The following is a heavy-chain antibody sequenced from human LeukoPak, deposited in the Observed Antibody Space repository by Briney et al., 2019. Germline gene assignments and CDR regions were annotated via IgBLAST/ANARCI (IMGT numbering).Heavy chain of an antibody. CDR2: ISGSGGRT. CDR1: GFTFSGYA. J-gene: IGHJ4*02. CDR3: AKGGPYSSSWGGKFDH. V-gene: IGHV3-23*01. D-gene: IGHD6-13*01. Sequence: GGSLRLSCAASGFTFSGYAMNWVRQAPGKGLEWVSSISGSGGRTYYADSVNGRFTISRDNSKNTLYLQMNSLRAEDTAIYYCAKGGPYSSSWGGKFDHWGQGTLVTVSS.